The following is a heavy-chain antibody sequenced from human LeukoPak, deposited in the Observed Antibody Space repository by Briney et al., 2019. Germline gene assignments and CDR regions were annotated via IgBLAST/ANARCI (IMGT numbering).Heavy chain of an antibody. CDR1: GFTFSSYA. J-gene: IGHJ4*02. D-gene: IGHD3-9*01. CDR3: AREFYDILTGYYWSCFDY. CDR2: ISYDGSNK. V-gene: IGHV3-30-3*01. Sequence: GGSLRLSCAASGFTFSSYAMHWVRQAPGKGLEWVAVISYDGSNKYYADSVKGRFTISRDTSKNTLYLQMNSLRAEDTAVYYCAREFYDILTGYYWSCFDYWGQGTLVTVSS.